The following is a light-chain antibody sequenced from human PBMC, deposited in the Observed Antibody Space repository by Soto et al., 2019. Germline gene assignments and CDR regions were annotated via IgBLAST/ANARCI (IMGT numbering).Light chain of an antibody. J-gene: IGKJ2*01. V-gene: IGKV3-15*01. Sequence: EIVMTQSPATLSVSPGERVTLSCRASETVGSNLAWYQHKPGQAPRLLIYGASTRATGVPPRFSGSGSGTDFILSISSLQSEDFAIYYCQEHTNWPPVTFGQGTKLEIK. CDR1: ETVGSN. CDR3: QEHTNWPPVT. CDR2: GAS.